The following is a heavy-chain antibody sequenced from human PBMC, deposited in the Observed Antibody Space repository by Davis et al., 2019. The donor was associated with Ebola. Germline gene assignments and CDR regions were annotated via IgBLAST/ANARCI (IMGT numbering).Heavy chain of an antibody. CDR2: ISGSGGST. CDR3: AKSGPKQGVFVYYFDY. D-gene: IGHD3-16*01. CDR1: GFTFSSYA. Sequence: PGGSLRLSCAASGFTFSSYAMSWVRQAPGKGLEWVSAISGSGGSTYYADSVKGRSTISRDNSKNTLYLQMNSLRAEGTAVYYCAKSGPKQGVFVYYFDYWGQGTLVTVSS. J-gene: IGHJ4*02. V-gene: IGHV3-23*01.